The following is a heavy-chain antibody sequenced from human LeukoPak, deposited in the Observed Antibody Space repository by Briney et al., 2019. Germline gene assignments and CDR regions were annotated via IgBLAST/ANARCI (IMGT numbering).Heavy chain of an antibody. J-gene: IGHJ4*02. D-gene: IGHD3-10*01. V-gene: IGHV4-39*01. Sequence: SETLSLTCTVSGGSISSYYWSWIRQPPGKGLEWIGSIYYSGSTYYNPSLKSRVTISVDTSKNQFSLKLSSVTAADTAVYYCARLIRGAFDYWGQGTLVTVSS. CDR1: GGSISSYY. CDR2: IYYSGST. CDR3: ARLIRGAFDY.